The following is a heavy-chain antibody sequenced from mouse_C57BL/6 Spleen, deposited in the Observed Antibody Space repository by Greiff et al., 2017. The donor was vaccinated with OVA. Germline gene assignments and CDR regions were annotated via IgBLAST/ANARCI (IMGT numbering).Heavy chain of an antibody. CDR1: GYTFTDYY. V-gene: IGHV1-26*01. D-gene: IGHD4-1*01. CDR2: INPNNGGT. J-gene: IGHJ2*01. Sequence: EVQLQQSGPELVKPGASVKISCKASGYTFTDYYMNWVKQSHGKSLEWIGDINPNNGGTSYNQKFKGKATLTVDKSSSTAYMELRSLTSEDSAVYYCARGGGLTGLDYWGQGTTLTVSS. CDR3: ARGGGLTGLDY.